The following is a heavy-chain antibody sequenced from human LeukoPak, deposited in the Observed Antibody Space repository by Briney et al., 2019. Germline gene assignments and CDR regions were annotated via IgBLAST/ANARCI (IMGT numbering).Heavy chain of an antibody. CDR1: GGSISSYY. D-gene: IGHD3-3*01. CDR3: ARGITIFGVAPFDY. CDR2: IYYSGCT. Sequence: SETLSLTCTVSGGSISSYYWSWIRQPPGKGLEWIGYIYYSGCTNYNPSLKSRVTISVDTSKNQFSLKLSSVTAADTAVYYCARGITIFGVAPFDYWGQGTLATVSS. J-gene: IGHJ4*02. V-gene: IGHV4-59*01.